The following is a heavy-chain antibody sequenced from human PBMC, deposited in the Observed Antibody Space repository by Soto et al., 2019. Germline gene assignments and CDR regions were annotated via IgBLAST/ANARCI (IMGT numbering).Heavy chain of an antibody. V-gene: IGHV3-30-3*01. CDR1: GFAFSAFS. J-gene: IGHJ6*02. D-gene: IGHD5-18*01. CDR3: VRVGWGYSFGNGMDG. Sequence: QVQLVESGGGVVQPGGSVRLSCAASGFAFSAFSMHWVRQAPGKGLEWVAVIQHDASNIYYANHVKGRFTISRDNSKNTLYLQMNDLTAEDTALYYCVRVGWGYSFGNGMDGWGQGTTVTVSS. CDR2: IQHDASNI.